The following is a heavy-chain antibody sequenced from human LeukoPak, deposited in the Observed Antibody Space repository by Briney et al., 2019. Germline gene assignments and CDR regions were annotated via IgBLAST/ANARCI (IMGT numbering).Heavy chain of an antibody. V-gene: IGHV3-23*01. CDR3: AKGQQRYCSGGSCYFDY. J-gene: IGHJ4*02. CDR1: GFTFSSYA. Sequence: PGRSLRLSCAASGFTFSSYAMSWVRQAPGKGLEWVSAISGSGGSTYYADSVKGRFTISRDNSKNTLYLQMNSLRAEDTAVYYCAKGQQRYCSGGSCYFDYWGQGTLVTVSS. CDR2: ISGSGGST. D-gene: IGHD2-15*01.